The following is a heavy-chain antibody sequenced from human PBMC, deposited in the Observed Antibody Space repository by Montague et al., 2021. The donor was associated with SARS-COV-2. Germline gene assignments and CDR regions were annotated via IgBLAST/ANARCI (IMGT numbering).Heavy chain of an antibody. CDR3: ARDRGSWYFDY. Sequence: SLRLSCAASGFTFSSYSMNWVRQAPGKGLEWVSSISSSSSYIYYADSVKGRFTIPRDNAKNSLYLQMNSLRAEDTAVYYCARDRGSWYFDYWGQGTLVTVSS. D-gene: IGHD6-13*01. J-gene: IGHJ4*02. V-gene: IGHV3-21*01. CDR1: GFTFSSYS. CDR2: ISSSSSYI.